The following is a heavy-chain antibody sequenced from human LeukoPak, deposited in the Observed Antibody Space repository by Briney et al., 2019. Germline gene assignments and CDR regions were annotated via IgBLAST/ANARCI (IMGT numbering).Heavy chain of an antibody. J-gene: IGHJ6*03. V-gene: IGHV1-46*01. Sequence: ASVKVSCKASGYTFTSYYMHWVRQAPGQGLEWMGIINPSGGSTSYAQKFQGRVTMTRDMSTSTVYMELSSLRSEDTAVYYCARDRSVAVRGVYYYYMDVWGKGTTVTVSS. D-gene: IGHD3-10*01. CDR3: ARDRSVAVRGVYYYYMDV. CDR2: INPSGGST. CDR1: GYTFTSYY.